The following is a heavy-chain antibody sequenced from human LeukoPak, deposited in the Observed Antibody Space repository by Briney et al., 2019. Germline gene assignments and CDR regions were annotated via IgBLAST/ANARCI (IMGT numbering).Heavy chain of an antibody. CDR2: INYSGST. CDR1: GGSNSGYY. CDR3: ARRKVAGQFDY. J-gene: IGHJ4*02. D-gene: IGHD6-19*01. V-gene: IGHV4-59*08. Sequence: PSETLSLTCSVSGGSNSGYYWSWIRQPPGKGLEWIGYINYSGSTNYNPSLKSRVTISVDTSKNQFSLKLSSVTAADTAVYYCARRKVAGQFDYWGQGTLVTVSS.